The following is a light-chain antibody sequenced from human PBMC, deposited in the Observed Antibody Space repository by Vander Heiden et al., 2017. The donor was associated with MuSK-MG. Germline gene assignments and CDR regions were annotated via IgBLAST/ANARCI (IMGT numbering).Light chain of an antibody. Sequence: EIVLTQSPATLSLSPGESATLSCRASQSISAALAWYLQKPGQAPRLLIYDASNRATGIPARFSATGSGTDFTLTISSLEPEDFAVYYCQQRYTWPTTFGQGTRVEIK. J-gene: IGKJ1*01. CDR1: QSISAA. CDR3: QQRYTWPTT. V-gene: IGKV3-11*01. CDR2: DAS.